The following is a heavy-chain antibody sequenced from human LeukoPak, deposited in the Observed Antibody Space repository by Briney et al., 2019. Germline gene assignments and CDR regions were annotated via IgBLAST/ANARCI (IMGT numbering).Heavy chain of an antibody. D-gene: IGHD3-10*01. CDR3: ARDRGSQDY. CDR2: IKQDGSEN. Sequence: PGGSLRLSCAASGFTFSTFWMSWVRQAPGKGLEWVANIKQDGSENYYVDSVKGRFTISRDNAKNSLYLQMNSLRAEDTAVYYCARDRGSQDYWGQGTLVTVSS. CDR1: GFTFSTFW. J-gene: IGHJ4*02. V-gene: IGHV3-7*05.